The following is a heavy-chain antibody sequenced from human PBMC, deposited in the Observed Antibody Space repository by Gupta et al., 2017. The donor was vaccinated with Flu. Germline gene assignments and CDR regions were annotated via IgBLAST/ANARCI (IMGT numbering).Heavy chain of an antibody. D-gene: IGHD3-3*01. J-gene: IGHJ5*02. CDR2: IFSNDEK. CDR3: ARIPGRFLEWLLKGHQNWFDP. V-gene: IGHV2-26*01. Sequence: LEWLAHIFSNDEKSYSTSLKSRLTISKDTSKSQVVLTMTNMDPVDTATYYCARIPGRFLEWLLKGHQNWFDPWGQGTLVTVSS.